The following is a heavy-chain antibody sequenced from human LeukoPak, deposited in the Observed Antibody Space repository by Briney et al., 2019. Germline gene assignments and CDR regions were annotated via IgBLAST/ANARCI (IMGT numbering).Heavy chain of an antibody. Sequence: GGSLRLSCAASGFTFSSYAMHWVRQAPGKGLEWVAVISYDGSNKYYADSVKGRFTISRDNSKNTLYLQMNSLRAEDTAVYYCAKVPPSEAAGYYFDYWGQGTLVTVSS. D-gene: IGHD6-19*01. CDR3: AKVPPSEAAGYYFDY. J-gene: IGHJ4*02. V-gene: IGHV3-30-3*01. CDR2: ISYDGSNK. CDR1: GFTFSSYA.